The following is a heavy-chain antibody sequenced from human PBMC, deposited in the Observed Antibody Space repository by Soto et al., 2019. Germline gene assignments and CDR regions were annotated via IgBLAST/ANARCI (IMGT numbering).Heavy chain of an antibody. Sequence: PSETLSLTCTVSGGSISSGGYYWSWIRQHPGKGLEWIGYIYYSGSTYYNPSLKSRVTISVDTSKNQFSLKLSSVTAADTAVYYCARDGPRYDILTGYSYYYYYGMDVWGQGTTVTVSS. J-gene: IGHJ6*02. D-gene: IGHD3-9*01. CDR1: GGSISSGGYY. CDR3: ARDGPRYDILTGYSYYYYYGMDV. V-gene: IGHV4-31*03. CDR2: IYYSGST.